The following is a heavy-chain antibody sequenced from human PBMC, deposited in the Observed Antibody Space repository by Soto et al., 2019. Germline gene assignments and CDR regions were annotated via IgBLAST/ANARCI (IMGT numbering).Heavy chain of an antibody. CDR2: ISSSSSTI. D-gene: IGHD3-22*01. CDR3: ARDEDDSIGYYLNYYYYYGMDV. CDR1: GFTFSSYS. Sequence: EVQLVESGGGLVQPGGSLRLSCAASGFTFSSYSMNWVRQAPGKGLEWVSYISSSSSTIYYADSVKGRFTISRDNAKNSLYLQMNSLRDEDTAVYYCARDEDDSIGYYLNYYYYYGMDVWGQGTTVTVSS. V-gene: IGHV3-48*02. J-gene: IGHJ6*02.